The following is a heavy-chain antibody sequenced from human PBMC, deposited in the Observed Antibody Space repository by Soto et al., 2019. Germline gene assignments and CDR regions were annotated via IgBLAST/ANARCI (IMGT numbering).Heavy chain of an antibody. D-gene: IGHD6-13*01. CDR3: AKGGSSWYNYYYYGMDV. CDR1: VFTFSSDA. J-gene: IGHJ6*02. Sequence: GYLRLCGAGSVFTFSSDAMSLVRQAPWKGLEWVSAISGSGVSTYYADSVKGRFTISRDNSKNTLYLQMNSLRAEDTAVYYCAKGGSSWYNYYYYGMDVWGQGTTVTVSS. V-gene: IGHV3-23*01. CDR2: ISGSGVST.